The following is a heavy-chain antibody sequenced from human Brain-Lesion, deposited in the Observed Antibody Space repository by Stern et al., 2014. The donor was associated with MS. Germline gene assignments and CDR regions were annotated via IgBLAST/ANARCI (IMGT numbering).Heavy chain of an antibody. Sequence: QVQLQESGPGLVKPSQTLSLSCTVSGGSISSGGYYWSWIRQPAGKGLEWIGRIFNSGSTSHNPSLKSRVTISIDTYKNQFSLRLNSRTAADTAVYYCARGRVVPGFQYYATDVWGQGTTVIVSS. J-gene: IGHJ6*02. CDR2: IFNSGST. V-gene: IGHV4-61*02. CDR3: ARGRVVPGFQYYATDV. D-gene: IGHD2-2*01. CDR1: GGSISSGGYY.